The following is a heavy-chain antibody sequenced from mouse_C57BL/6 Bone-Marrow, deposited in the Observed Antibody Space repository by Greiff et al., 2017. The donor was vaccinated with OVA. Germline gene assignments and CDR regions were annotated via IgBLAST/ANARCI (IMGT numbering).Heavy chain of an antibody. CDR1: GYAFSSYW. Sequence: QVQLKESGAELVKPGASVKISCKASGYAFSSYWMNWVKQRPGKGLEWIGQIYPGDGDTNYNGKFKGKATLTADKSSSTAYMQLSSLTSEDSAVYFCARSGDYGSSYVDYWGQGTTLTVSS. J-gene: IGHJ2*01. CDR2: IYPGDGDT. V-gene: IGHV1-80*01. CDR3: ARSGDYGSSYVDY. D-gene: IGHD1-1*01.